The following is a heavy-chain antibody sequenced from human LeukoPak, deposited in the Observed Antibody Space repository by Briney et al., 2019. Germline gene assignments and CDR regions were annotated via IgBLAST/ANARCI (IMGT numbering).Heavy chain of an antibody. CDR2: INPSSGGT. CDR1: GYTFTGYY. J-gene: IGHJ4*02. CDR3: ARELGVPPDCSSTSCYLDY. V-gene: IGHV1-2*02. Sequence: ASVKVSCKASGYTFTGYYMHWVRQAPGQGLEWMGWINPSSGGTNYAQKFQGRVTMTRDTSISTAYMELSRLRSDDTAVYYCARELGVPPDCSSTSCYLDYWGQGTLVTVSS. D-gene: IGHD2-2*01.